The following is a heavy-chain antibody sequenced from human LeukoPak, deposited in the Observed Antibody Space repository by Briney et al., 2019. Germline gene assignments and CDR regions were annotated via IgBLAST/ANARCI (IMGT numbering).Heavy chain of an antibody. V-gene: IGHV1-69*05. J-gene: IGHJ6*03. D-gene: IGHD5-12*01. CDR3: ARTLVVATMLHYMDV. CDR2: IIPIFGTA. Sequence: SVKVSCKASGGTFSSYAISWVRQAPGQGLEWMGGIIPIFGTANYAQKFQGRVTITTDESTSTAYMELSSLRSEDIAVYYCARTLVVATMLHYMDVWGKGTTVTVSS. CDR1: GGTFSSYA.